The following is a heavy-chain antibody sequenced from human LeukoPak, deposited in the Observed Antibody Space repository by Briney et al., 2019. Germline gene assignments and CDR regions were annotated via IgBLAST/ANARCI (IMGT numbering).Heavy chain of an antibody. CDR2: ISWDGGST. CDR3: AKDGAPEAKVWDGSGYYYFDY. J-gene: IGHJ4*02. V-gene: IGHV3-43D*03. Sequence: GSLRLSCAASGFTFDDYAMHWVRQAPGKGLEWVSLISWDGGSTYYADSVKGRFTISRDNSKNSLYLQMNSLRAEDTALYYCAKDGAPEAKVWDGSGYYYFDYWGQGTLVTVSS. CDR1: GFTFDDYA. D-gene: IGHD3-22*01.